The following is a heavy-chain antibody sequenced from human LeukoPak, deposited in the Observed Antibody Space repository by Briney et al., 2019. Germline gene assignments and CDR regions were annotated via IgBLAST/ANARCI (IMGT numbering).Heavy chain of an antibody. Sequence: GGSLRLSCAASGFTFSGSAMHWARQASGKGLEWVGRIRSKANSYATAYAASVKGRFTISRDDSKNTLFLQVNSLRVEDTAIYYCTKDVSNFIGASDAWGQGTMVTVSS. CDR1: GFTFSGSA. D-gene: IGHD2-15*01. J-gene: IGHJ3*01. V-gene: IGHV3-73*01. CDR2: IRSKANSYAT. CDR3: TKDVSNFIGASDA.